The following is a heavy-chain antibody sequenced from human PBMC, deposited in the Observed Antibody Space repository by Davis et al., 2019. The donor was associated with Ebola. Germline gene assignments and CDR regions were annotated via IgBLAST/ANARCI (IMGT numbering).Heavy chain of an antibody. J-gene: IGHJ4*02. CDR3: TSRRDGGNSNY. CDR1: GFTFSSYA. CDR2: ISYDGSNK. D-gene: IGHD4-23*01. Sequence: GGSLRLSCAASGFTFSSYAMHWVRQAPGKGLEWVAVISYDGSNKYCADSVKGRFTISRDNSKNTLYLQMNSLKTEDTAVYYCTSRRDGGNSNYWGQGTLVTVSS. V-gene: IGHV3-30-3*01.